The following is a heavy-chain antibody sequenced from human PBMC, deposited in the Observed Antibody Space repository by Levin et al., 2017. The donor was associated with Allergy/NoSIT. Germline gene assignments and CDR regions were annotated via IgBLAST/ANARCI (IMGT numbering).Heavy chain of an antibody. J-gene: IGHJ4*02. CDR3: ARDHGSGTIYDRPFAH. V-gene: IGHV4-31*03. CDR1: GDPLTGAAYY. D-gene: IGHD3-10*01. CDR2: FYHGGVT. Sequence: PSETLSLTCSVSGDPLTGAAYYWSWIRHPPGRGLEFIGYFYHGGVTYYTPSLESRVSISVDMSKSQVSLRLTSVTAADTAVYYCARDHGSGTIYDRPFAHWGPGILVTVSS.